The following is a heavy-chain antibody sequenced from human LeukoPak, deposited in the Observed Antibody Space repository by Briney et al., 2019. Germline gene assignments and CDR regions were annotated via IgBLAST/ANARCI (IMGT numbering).Heavy chain of an antibody. CDR2: ISWNSGSI. V-gene: IGHV3-9*01. J-gene: IGHJ4*02. Sequence: PGGSLRLSCAASGFTVSSNYMSWVRQAPGKGLEWVSGISWNSGSIGYADSVKGRFTISRDNAKNSLYLQMNSLRAEDTALYYCAKNAPHLGEAFDYWGQGTLVTVSS. CDR3: AKNAPHLGEAFDY. CDR1: GFTVSSNY. D-gene: IGHD3-16*01.